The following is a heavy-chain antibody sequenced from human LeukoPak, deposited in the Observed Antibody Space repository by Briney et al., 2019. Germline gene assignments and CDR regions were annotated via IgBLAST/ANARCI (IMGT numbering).Heavy chain of an antibody. CDR2: IYTSGRT. Sequence: SETLFLTCTGSGGSISNHKDFWGWIRQPPRKGVEWIARIYTSGRTLFNSSLKSRVALSLDTSKNQVSLKLNSVTAADSAVYYCARRPEYNRSSRWAFDIWGQGTMVIVSS. D-gene: IGHD1-14*01. J-gene: IGHJ3*02. CDR1: GGSISNHKDF. V-gene: IGHV4-39*01. CDR3: ARRPEYNRSSRWAFDI.